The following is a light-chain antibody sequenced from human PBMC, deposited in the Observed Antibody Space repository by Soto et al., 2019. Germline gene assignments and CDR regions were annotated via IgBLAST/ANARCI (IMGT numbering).Light chain of an antibody. Sequence: EKVMTQSPATLSVSPGERATLSCRASQRVSSDLAWYQQKPGQAPRLLIYGASTRATGIPARFSGSGSGTEFTLTISSLQSEDVAVYYCQQFENWPWTFGQGTKVDIK. CDR3: QQFENWPWT. V-gene: IGKV3-15*01. CDR1: QRVSSD. CDR2: GAS. J-gene: IGKJ1*01.